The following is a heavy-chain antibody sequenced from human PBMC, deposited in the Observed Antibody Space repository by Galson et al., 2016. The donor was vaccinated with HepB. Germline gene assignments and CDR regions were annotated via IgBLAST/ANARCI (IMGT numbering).Heavy chain of an antibody. Sequence: QSGAEVKKPGESLRISCKGSGYSFTDYWIHWVRQMPGKGLEWMGRINPSDSYANYSPSFQGHVTISADKSISTAYLQWRSLKASDTAMYYCATLEWLHDYWGQGTLVTVSS. D-gene: IGHD3-3*01. J-gene: IGHJ4*02. CDR3: ATLEWLHDY. V-gene: IGHV5-10-1*01. CDR1: GYSFTDYW. CDR2: INPSDSYA.